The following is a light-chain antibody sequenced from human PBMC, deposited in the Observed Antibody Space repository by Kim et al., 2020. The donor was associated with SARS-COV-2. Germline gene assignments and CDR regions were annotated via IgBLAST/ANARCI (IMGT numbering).Light chain of an antibody. Sequence: PATISCSSSQSLVWRDGNTYLNWVQQRPGQSPRRLMYKVSNRDSGVPDRFSGSGSGTDFTLEISRVEAEDVGVYYCMQGAQWPWTFGQGTKVDIK. CDR2: KVS. CDR1: QSLVWRDGNTY. J-gene: IGKJ1*01. V-gene: IGKV2-30*01. CDR3: MQGAQWPWT.